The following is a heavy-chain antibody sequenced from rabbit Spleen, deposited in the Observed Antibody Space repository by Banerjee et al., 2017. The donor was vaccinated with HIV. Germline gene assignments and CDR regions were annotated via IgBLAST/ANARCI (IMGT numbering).Heavy chain of an antibody. CDR2: IYGGSSGRT. J-gene: IGHJ4*01. Sequence: QEQLVESGGGLVQPEGSLTLTCTASGFSFSSNYYMCWVRQAPGKGLEWIACIYGGSSGRTYYASWAKGRFTISKTSSTTVTLQMTSLTAADTATYFCAREYSGVGYAANLWGPGTLVTVS. CDR3: AREYSGVGYAANL. D-gene: IGHD3-3*01. CDR1: GFSFSSNYY. V-gene: IGHV1S45*01.